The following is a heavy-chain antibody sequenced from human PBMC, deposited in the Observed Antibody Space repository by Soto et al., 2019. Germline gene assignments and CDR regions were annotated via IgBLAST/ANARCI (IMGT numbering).Heavy chain of an antibody. CDR1: GGSINSSDYY. CDR3: TNIRVVTVHS. CDR2: IFDGGNT. D-gene: IGHD3-10*01. V-gene: IGHV4-39*01. Sequence: QLQLQESGPGLVKPSGTLSLTCTVSGGSINSSDYYWGWIRQPPGKWLEWIGSIFDGGNTHYNPSLKSRVTIPLDTSKKQIDLKLTSVTAADTAVYFCTNIRVVTVHSWGQGTLVNVSS. J-gene: IGHJ4*02.